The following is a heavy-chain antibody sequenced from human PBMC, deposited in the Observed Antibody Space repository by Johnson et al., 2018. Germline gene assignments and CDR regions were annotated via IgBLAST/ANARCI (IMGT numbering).Heavy chain of an antibody. Sequence: EVQLVESGGGLIQPGGSXRLSCAASGFTVSSNYMSWVRQAPGKGLEWVAVSYSGGSTYYAASVKGRLPIARDNPKNTLYLQMDSLRAEDTAVYYCGREYSSSSTARYHYYYYMDVWGKGTTVTVSS. CDR1: GFTVSSNY. J-gene: IGHJ6*03. CDR3: GREYSSSSTARYHYYYYMDV. CDR2: SYSGGST. D-gene: IGHD6-6*01. V-gene: IGHV3-53*01.